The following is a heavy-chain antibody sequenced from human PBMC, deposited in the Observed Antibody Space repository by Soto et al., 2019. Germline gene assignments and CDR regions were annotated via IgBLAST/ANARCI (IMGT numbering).Heavy chain of an antibody. Sequence: QVQLQESGPGLVKPSQTLSLTCTVSGGSISTDDHYWSWIRQTPGKGLEWIGYVYYTGSTHYNPSLKSRLFTSLDTSKNQFSLQLTSVTAADTAVYYCASLRSRWNIDYWGQGTLVTVSS. CDR3: ASLRSRWNIDY. CDR2: VYYTGST. J-gene: IGHJ4*02. V-gene: IGHV4-30-4*01. CDR1: GGSISTDDHY. D-gene: IGHD6-13*01.